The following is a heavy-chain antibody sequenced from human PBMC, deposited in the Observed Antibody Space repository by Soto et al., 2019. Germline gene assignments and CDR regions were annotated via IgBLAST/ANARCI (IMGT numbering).Heavy chain of an antibody. CDR1: GGSISSYY. V-gene: IGHV4-59*01. D-gene: IGHD3-22*01. J-gene: IGHJ4*02. Sequence: SETLSLTCTVSGGSISSYYWSWIRQPPGKGLEWIGYIYYSGSTNYNPSLKSRVTISVDTSKNQFSLKLSSVTAADTAVYYCAGYDSSGYYLSVDYWGQGTLVTVSS. CDR3: AGYDSSGYYLSVDY. CDR2: IYYSGST.